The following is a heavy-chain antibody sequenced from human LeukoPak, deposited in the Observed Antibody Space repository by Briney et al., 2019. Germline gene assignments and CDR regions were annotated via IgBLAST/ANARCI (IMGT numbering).Heavy chain of an antibody. V-gene: IGHV3-9*01. CDR3: ARIARVSPRKAQTDCSFDY. CDR1: GFTFDDYA. CDR2: ISRNSDGI. J-gene: IGHJ4*02. Sequence: QSGGSLRLSCEASGFTFDDYAMHWVRQAPGKGLEWVSGISRNSDGIGYVDSVEGRFTISRDNAKNTMFLQMNSLRGEDTAVYYCARIARVSPRKAQTDCSFDYWGQGTLATVTS. D-gene: IGHD2-21*01.